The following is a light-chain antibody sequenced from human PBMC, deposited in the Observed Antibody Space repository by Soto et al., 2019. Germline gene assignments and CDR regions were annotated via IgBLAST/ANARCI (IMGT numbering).Light chain of an antibody. J-gene: IGLJ2*01. CDR2: EGS. CDR1: SSDVGSYNL. Sequence: QSALTQPASVSGSPGQSITISCTGTSSDVGSYNLVSWYQQHPGKAPKLMIYEGSKRPSGVSNRFSGSKSGNTASLTISGLPAEDEADYYCCSYAGSSTLVFGGGTQLTVL. CDR3: CSYAGSSTLV. V-gene: IGLV2-23*01.